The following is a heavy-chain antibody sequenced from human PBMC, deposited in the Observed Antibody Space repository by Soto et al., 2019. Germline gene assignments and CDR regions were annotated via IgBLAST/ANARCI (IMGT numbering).Heavy chain of an antibody. D-gene: IGHD2-2*01. V-gene: IGHV4-39*02. J-gene: IGHJ5*02. CDR1: GGSINYNSYY. CDR3: ARLVVVAPVANA. CDR2: IFYTGTT. Sequence: SETLSLTGSVSGGSINYNSYYWGWIRQPPGKGLEWVGGIFYTGTTYYSPSLKDRVTISVDTSKNSFSLNPTSVTAADTAVYFCARLVVVAPVANAWGQGTLVTVSS.